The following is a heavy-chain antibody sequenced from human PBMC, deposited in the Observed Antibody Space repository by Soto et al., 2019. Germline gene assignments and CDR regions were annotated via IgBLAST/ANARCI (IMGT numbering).Heavy chain of an antibody. CDR2: IYYSGST. Sequence: SETLSLTCTVSGGSISSYYWSWIRQPPGKGLEWIGYIYYSGSTNYNPSLKSRVTISVDTSKNQFSLKLSSVTAADTAVYYCARDALEGGLWGQGTLVTVSS. V-gene: IGHV4-59*01. D-gene: IGHD1-1*01. CDR3: ARDALEGGL. J-gene: IGHJ4*02. CDR1: GGSISSYY.